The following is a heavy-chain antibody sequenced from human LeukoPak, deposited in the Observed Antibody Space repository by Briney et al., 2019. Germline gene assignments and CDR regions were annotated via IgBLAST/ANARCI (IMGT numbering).Heavy chain of an antibody. Sequence: GGSLRLSCAASGFTFSSYAMSWVRQAPGKGLEWVSAISGSGGSTYYADSVKGRLTISRDNSKNTLYLQMNSLRAEDTAVYYCAKGRCSGGSCSRFDPWGQGTLVTVSS. D-gene: IGHD2-15*01. V-gene: IGHV3-23*01. CDR1: GFTFSSYA. CDR3: AKGRCSGGSCSRFDP. CDR2: ISGSGGST. J-gene: IGHJ5*02.